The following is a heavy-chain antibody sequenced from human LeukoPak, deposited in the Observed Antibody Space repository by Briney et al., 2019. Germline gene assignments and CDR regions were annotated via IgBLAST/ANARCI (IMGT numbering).Heavy chain of an antibody. J-gene: IGHJ4*02. CDR1: GFTFDDYA. CDR2: ISYDGSNK. CDR3: AKGRGYSYGQFDY. V-gene: IGHV3-30*18. D-gene: IGHD5-18*01. Sequence: GGSLRLSCAASGFTFDDYAMHWVRQAPGKGLEWVAVISYDGSNKYYADSVKGRFTISRDNSKNTLYLQMNSLRAEDTAVYYCAKGRGYSYGQFDYWGQGTLVTVSS.